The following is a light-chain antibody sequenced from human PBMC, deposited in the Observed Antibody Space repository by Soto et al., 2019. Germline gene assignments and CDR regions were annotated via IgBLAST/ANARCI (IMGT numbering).Light chain of an antibody. CDR1: SSNIGSNY. Sequence: QSVLTQPPSASGTPGQRVTISCSGRSSNIGSNYVYWYQQLPGTAPKLLIYRNNPRPSGVPDRFSGSKSGTSASLAISGLRSEDEADYYCAAWDDSLSGLYVFGTGTKLPVL. CDR2: RNN. CDR3: AAWDDSLSGLYV. V-gene: IGLV1-47*01. J-gene: IGLJ1*01.